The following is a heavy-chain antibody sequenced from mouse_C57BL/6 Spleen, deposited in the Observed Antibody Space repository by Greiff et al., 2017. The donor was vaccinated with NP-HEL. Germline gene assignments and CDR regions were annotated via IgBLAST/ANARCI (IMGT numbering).Heavy chain of an antibody. CDR3: TRSDDYDGYAMDY. CDR2: IYPGNSDT. Sequence: VQLQQSGTVLARPGASVKMSCKTSGYTFTSYWMHWVKQRPGQGLEWIGAIYPGNSDTSYNQKFKGKAKLTAVTSASTAYMELSSLTNEDSAVYYCTRSDDYDGYAMDYWGQGTSVTVSS. V-gene: IGHV1-5*01. D-gene: IGHD2-4*01. CDR1: GYTFTSYW. J-gene: IGHJ4*01.